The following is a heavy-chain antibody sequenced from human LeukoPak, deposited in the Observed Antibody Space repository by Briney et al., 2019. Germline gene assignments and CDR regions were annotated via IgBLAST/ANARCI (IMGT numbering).Heavy chain of an antibody. CDR2: ISSSGGST. Sequence: GSLRLSCAASGFTFSSAAMSWVRRAPGKGLEWVSIISSSGGSTYYADSVKGRFIISRDNSKNTLYLQMNSLRAEDTAVYYCAKGSRSIAVDNLCDYWGQGSLVTVSS. CDR1: GFTFSSAA. D-gene: IGHD6-19*01. CDR3: AKGSRSIAVDNLCDY. J-gene: IGHJ4*02. V-gene: IGHV3-23*01.